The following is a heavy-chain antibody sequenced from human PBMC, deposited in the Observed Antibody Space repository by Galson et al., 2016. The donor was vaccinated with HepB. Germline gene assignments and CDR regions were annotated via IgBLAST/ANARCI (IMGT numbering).Heavy chain of an antibody. CDR2: INPSGGST. J-gene: IGHJ6*03. V-gene: IGHV1-46*01. Sequence: SVKVSCKASGYTFTSYYMHWVRQAPGQGLEWMGIINPSGGSTSYAQKFQGRVTMTRDTSTSTVYMELSSLRSEDTAIYYCARDLYCYSCGWDYYYYNMDVWGKGTTVTVSS. D-gene: IGHD2-15*01. CDR1: GYTFTSYY. CDR3: ARDLYCYSCGWDYYYYNMDV.